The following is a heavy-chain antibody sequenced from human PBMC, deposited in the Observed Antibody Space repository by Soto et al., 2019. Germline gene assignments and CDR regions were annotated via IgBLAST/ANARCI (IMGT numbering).Heavy chain of an antibody. D-gene: IGHD3-22*01. CDR1: GGTFRSDA. V-gene: IGHV1-69*12. CDR2: IIPISGTP. CDR3: ARSGSTMRVVVQGRYYYAMDV. J-gene: IGHJ6*02. Sequence: QVQLVQSGAEVKKPGSSVKVSCKASGGTFRSDAISWVRQARGQGLEWMGGIIPISGTPHYSQKFQDRVTITADECTGTAYREVSSLRSEDTAVYYCARSGSTMRVVVQGRYYYAMDVWGQGTTVTVSS.